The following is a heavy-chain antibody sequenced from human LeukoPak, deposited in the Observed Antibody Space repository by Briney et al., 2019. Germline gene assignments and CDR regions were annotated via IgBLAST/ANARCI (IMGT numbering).Heavy chain of an antibody. CDR2: ISYVGDNK. Sequence: GGSLRLSCAASGFTFSSYAMHWVRQAPGKGLEWVAVISYVGDNKYYADSVKGRFTISRDNSKDTPYLQMNSLRAEDTAVYYCAKASIDSSGYSYYFDYWGQGTLVTVSS. CDR1: GFTFSSYA. J-gene: IGHJ4*02. CDR3: AKASIDSSGYSYYFDY. V-gene: IGHV3-30-3*01. D-gene: IGHD3-22*01.